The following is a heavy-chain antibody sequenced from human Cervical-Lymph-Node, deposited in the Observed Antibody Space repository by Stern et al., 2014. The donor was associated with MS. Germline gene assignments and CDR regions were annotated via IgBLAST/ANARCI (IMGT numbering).Heavy chain of an antibody. V-gene: IGHV4-31*03. CDR1: GGSLTNGDYY. Sequence: QLQLQESGPGLVKPSQTLSLTCTVSGGSLTNGDYYWSWVRQHPGKGLEWLGYIYYSGATYYNPSRKGRLTISADTSKRHFSLKLTSVTAADTAVYYCARELSGMYGMDVWGQGTTVTVSS. CDR3: ARELSGMYGMDV. CDR2: IYYSGAT. J-gene: IGHJ6*02. D-gene: IGHD1-1*01.